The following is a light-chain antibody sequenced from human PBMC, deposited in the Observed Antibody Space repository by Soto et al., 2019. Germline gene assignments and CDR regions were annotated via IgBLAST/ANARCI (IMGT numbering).Light chain of an antibody. J-gene: IGKJ5*01. Sequence: EIVLTQSPGTLSLSPGERATLSCRASQSVSTYLAWYQQKPGQAPRLLIYDASSRATGIPDRFSGSGSGTDFTLTISRLEPEDFALYYCQQYGPSLITFGQGTRLEI. V-gene: IGKV3-20*01. CDR2: DAS. CDR3: QQYGPSLIT. CDR1: QSVSTY.